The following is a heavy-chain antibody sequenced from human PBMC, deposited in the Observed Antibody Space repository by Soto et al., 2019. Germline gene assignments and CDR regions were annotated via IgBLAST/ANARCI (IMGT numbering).Heavy chain of an antibody. CDR2: ISGSGGST. Sequence: EVQLLESGGGLVQPGGSLRLSCAASGFSFRTYAMSWVRQAPGKGLEWVSAISGSGGSTYYSDSVKGRFTISRDNSKNTLFLQMNSLRAEDTALYYCAKAETFTIFGVVIPIYSMDVWGKGTTVTVSS. D-gene: IGHD3-3*01. CDR3: AKAETFTIFGVVIPIYSMDV. J-gene: IGHJ6*03. CDR1: GFSFRTYA. V-gene: IGHV3-23*01.